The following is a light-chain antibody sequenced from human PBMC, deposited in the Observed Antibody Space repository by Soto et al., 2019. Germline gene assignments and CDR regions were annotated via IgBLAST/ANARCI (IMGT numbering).Light chain of an antibody. J-gene: IGLJ2*01. CDR3: CSYAGSDTLL. CDR2: DVT. Sequence: QSALTQPRSVSGSPGQSVTISCTGTSSDVGAYNYVSWYQQHPGKAPQVVIYDVTKRPSGVPDRFSGSKSDNTASLTISGLQAEDEADYYCCSYAGSDTLLFGGGTKVTVL. V-gene: IGLV2-11*01. CDR1: SSDVGAYNY.